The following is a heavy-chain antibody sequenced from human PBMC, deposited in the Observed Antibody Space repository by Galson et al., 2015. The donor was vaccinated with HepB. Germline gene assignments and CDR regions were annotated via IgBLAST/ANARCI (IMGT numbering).Heavy chain of an antibody. J-gene: IGHJ4*02. D-gene: IGHD6-19*01. CDR1: GFTFSSYS. CDR2: ISSSSNTI. CDR3: TRVYSSGWTPDY. V-gene: IGHV3-48*01. Sequence: SLRLSCAVSGFTFSSYSLNWVRQAPGKGLEWVSYISSSSNTIYYADSVKGRFTISRDNAKNAVYLQMNSLRAEGTAVYYCTRVYSSGWTPDYWDQGTLVTASS.